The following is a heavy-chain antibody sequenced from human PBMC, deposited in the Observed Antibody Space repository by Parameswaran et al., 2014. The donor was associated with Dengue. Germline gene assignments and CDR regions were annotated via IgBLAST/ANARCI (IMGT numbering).Heavy chain of an antibody. D-gene: IGHD2-2*02. CDR2: INHSGST. CDR3: ARGYRVGYCSSTSCYTGRYFDY. V-gene: IGHV4-34*01. J-gene: IGHJ4*02. Sequence: RWIRQPPGKGLEWIGEINHSGSTNYNPSLKSRVTISVDTSKNQFSLKLSSVTAADTAVYYCARGYRVGYCSSTSCYTGRYFDYWGQGTLVTVSS.